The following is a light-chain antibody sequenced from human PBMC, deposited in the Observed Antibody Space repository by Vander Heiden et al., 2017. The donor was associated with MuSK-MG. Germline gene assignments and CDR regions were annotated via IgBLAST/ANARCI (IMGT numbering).Light chain of an antibody. CDR1: SSDVGGYNS. CDR2: EVS. J-gene: IGLJ1*01. V-gene: IGLV2-8*01. Sequence: QSALTQPPPASWSPGQSVTISGTGTSSDVGGYNSVSWYQQHPGKAPVLVIYEVSERPSGIPDRFSGSKSGNTATLTVCGVQAEDEADYYCSSYASSSNPYVFGAGTKVTV. CDR3: SSYASSSNPYV.